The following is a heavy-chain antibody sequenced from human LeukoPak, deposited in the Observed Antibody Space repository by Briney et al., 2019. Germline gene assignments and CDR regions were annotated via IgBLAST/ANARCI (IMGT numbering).Heavy chain of an antibody. J-gene: IGHJ4*02. CDR2: INPNSGGT. D-gene: IGHD5-24*01. CDR3: ARGSRDGYNSHFDY. CDR1: GYTFTGYY. V-gene: IGHV1-2*02. Sequence: ASVKVSCKASGYTFTGYYMHWVRQAPGQGLEWMGWINPNSGGTNYAQKFQGRVTMTRDTSISTAYMELSRLRPDDTAVYYCARGSRDGYNSHFDYWGQGTLVTVSS.